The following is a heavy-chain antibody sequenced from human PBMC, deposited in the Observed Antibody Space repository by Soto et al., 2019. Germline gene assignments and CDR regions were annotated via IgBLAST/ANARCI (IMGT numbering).Heavy chain of an antibody. J-gene: IGHJ4*02. Sequence: QVQLVESGGGVVQPGRSLRLSCEASGFTFNTYSLHWVRQPPGKGLEWLAAIWYDGTQKYYADSVKGRFIISRDTSKNTLHLEVNSLRAEDTAVYYCARAGGTTVTGLWHFDSWGQGTLVTVSS. CDR1: GFTFNTYS. V-gene: IGHV3-33*01. CDR2: IWYDGTQK. D-gene: IGHD4-17*01. CDR3: ARAGGTTVTGLWHFDS.